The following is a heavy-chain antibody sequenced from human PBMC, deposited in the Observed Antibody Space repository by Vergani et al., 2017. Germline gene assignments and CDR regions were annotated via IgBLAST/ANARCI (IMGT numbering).Heavy chain of an antibody. Sequence: QVQLVQSGAEVKKPGASVKVSCKASGYTFTSYAMHWVRQAPGQRLEWMGWINAGNGNTKYSQKFKGRVTITRDTSASTAHMVLSSLRSEDTAVYYCARVCQRYQTGDNWFDPWGQGTLVTVSS. CDR2: INAGNGNT. CDR3: ARVCQRYQTGDNWFDP. V-gene: IGHV1-3*01. J-gene: IGHJ5*02. CDR1: GYTFTSYA. D-gene: IGHD1-14*01.